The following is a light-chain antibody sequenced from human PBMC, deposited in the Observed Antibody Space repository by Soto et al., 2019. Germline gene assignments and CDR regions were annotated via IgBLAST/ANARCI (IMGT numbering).Light chain of an antibody. CDR1: NTDVGGYDR. Sequence: QSALTQPASVSGSPGQSITISCTGTNTDVGGYDRVSWYQHHPGKAPKMLIFEVYNRPSGISASFSGSKSGDTASLSISGRQAEDEDDYYCISYIPSTTTHWVFGGGTKLTVL. CDR3: ISYIPSTTTHWV. CDR2: EVY. V-gene: IGLV2-14*01. J-gene: IGLJ3*02.